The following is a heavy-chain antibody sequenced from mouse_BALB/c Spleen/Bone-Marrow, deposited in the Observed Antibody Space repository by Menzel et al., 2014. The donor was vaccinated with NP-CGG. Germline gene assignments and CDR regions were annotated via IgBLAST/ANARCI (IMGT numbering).Heavy chain of an antibody. V-gene: IGHV3-2*02. J-gene: IGHJ2*01. CDR3: ARWGNYGFDY. CDR1: GYSITSDYA. CDR2: ISYSGST. D-gene: IGHD2-1*01. Sequence: DVQLQESGPGLVKPSQSLSLTCTVTGYSITSDYAWNWIRQFPGNKLEWMGYISYSGSTSYNPSLKSRISITRDTSKNQFFLQLNSVTTEDTATYYCARWGNYGFDYWGQGTTLTVSS.